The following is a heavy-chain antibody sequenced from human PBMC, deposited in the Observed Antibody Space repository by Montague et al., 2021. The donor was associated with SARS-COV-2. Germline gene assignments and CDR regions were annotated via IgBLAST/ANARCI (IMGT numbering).Heavy chain of an antibody. V-gene: IGHV3-23*03. D-gene: IGHD3/OR15-3a*01. CDR3: AKGLGARDLYYLDS. J-gene: IGHJ4*02. CDR2: IYNGGSSR. Sequence: SRRLSCAASGFTFSSYAMSWVRQTPGKGLEWVALIYNGGSSRYYADSVKGRFTISRDNSKNTLFLQMNSLRADDTAVYYCAKGLGARDLYYLDSWGQGTLVTVSS. CDR1: GFTFSSYA.